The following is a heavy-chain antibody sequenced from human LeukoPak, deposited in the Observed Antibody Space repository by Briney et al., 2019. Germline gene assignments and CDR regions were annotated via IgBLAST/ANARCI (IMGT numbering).Heavy chain of an antibody. CDR3: AKDGGYYYDSSGHLDY. CDR1: AFTLSSYN. V-gene: IGHV3-21*01. J-gene: IGHJ4*02. CDR2: ISSGSTYM. Sequence: GGSLRLSCEASAFTLSSYNMSWVRQAPGKGLEWISSISSGSTYMNYADSVKGRFTISRDNSKNTLYLQMNSLRAEDTAVYYCAKDGGYYYDSSGHLDYWGQGTLVTVSS. D-gene: IGHD3-22*01.